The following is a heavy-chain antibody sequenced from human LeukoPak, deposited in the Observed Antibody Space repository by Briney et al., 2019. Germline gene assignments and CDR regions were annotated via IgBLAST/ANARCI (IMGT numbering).Heavy chain of an antibody. V-gene: IGHV4-34*01. J-gene: IGHJ2*01. Sequence: SETLSLTCAVQGASLRGSYWSWIRQPPGKGLQWIGQIDHSGSTRSSPSLKSRVTISLDTSQSQVSLKVNSVTAADTAVYFCARGGNGWYFDLWGRGTLVTVSS. CDR1: GASLRGSY. D-gene: IGHD1-14*01. CDR2: IDHSGST. CDR3: ARGGNGWYFDL.